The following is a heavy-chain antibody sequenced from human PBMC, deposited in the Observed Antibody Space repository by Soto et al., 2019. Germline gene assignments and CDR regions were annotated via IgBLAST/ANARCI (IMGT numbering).Heavy chain of an antibody. CDR1: GFTFSNFA. D-gene: IGHD2-21*01. CDR3: AKGSSAFDRDSPAF. CDR2: ISGSGLST. Sequence: EVRLLESGGGLVRPGGSLTLSCAASGFTFSNFAMNWVRQAPGKGLEWVSAISGSGLSTHYSDSLQGRFTITRDNSKNTLYLKIQRLRAGDTAVYYCAKGSSAFDRDSPAFWGQGTLVTVSS. V-gene: IGHV3-23*01. J-gene: IGHJ1*01.